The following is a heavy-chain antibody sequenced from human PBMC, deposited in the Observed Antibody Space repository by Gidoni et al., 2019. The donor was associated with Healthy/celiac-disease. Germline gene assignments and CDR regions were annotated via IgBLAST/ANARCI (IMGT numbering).Heavy chain of an antibody. CDR2: IRGSGGST. J-gene: IGHJ4*02. V-gene: IGHV3-23*01. Sequence: EVQLLESGGGLVQPGGALRLSCAASGFTFSSCAMSWVRQAPGKGLEWVSAIRGSGGSTYYADSVKGRFTISRDNSKNTLYLQMNSLRAEDTAVYYCAKAERGVVVAATFYFDYWGQGTLVTVSS. D-gene: IGHD2-15*01. CDR1: GFTFSSCA. CDR3: AKAERGVVVAATFYFDY.